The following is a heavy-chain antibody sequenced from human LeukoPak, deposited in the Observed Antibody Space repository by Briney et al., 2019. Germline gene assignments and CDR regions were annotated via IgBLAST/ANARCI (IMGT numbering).Heavy chain of an antibody. V-gene: IGHV3-21*01. CDR3: ARDSPGYYYYMDV. Sequence: GGSLRLSCAASGFTFSSYSMNWVRQAPGKGLEWVSSISSSSSYIYYADSVKGRFTISRDNAKNSLYLQMNSLRAEDTAAYYCARDSPGYYYYMDVWGKGTTVTVSS. J-gene: IGHJ6*03. CDR1: GFTFSSYS. CDR2: ISSSSSYI.